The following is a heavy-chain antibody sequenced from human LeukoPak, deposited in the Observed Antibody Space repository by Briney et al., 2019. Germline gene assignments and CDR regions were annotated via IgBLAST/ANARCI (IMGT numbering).Heavy chain of an antibody. Sequence: ASVKVSCKASGYTFTGYDINWVRQAPGQGLEWMGWINPNSGGTNYAQKFQGRVTMTRDTSISTAYMELSRLRSDDTAVYYCARVPQYSGSRTPDYWGQGTLVTVSS. D-gene: IGHD1-26*01. J-gene: IGHJ4*02. CDR3: ARVPQYSGSRTPDY. CDR2: INPNSGGT. CDR1: GYTFTGYD. V-gene: IGHV1-2*02.